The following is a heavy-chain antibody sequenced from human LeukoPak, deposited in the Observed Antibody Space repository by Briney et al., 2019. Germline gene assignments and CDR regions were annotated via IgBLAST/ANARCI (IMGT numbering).Heavy chain of an antibody. Sequence: GESLKISCKGSGYSFTSYWIAWVRQMPGKGLEWMGLIYPDDSDTRYSPSFQGQVTISADKSISTAYLQWSSLKASDTAMYYCARAYGNYGDYVGDAFDIWGQGTMVTVSS. CDR1: GYSFTSYW. V-gene: IGHV5-51*01. CDR3: ARAYGNYGDYVGDAFDI. J-gene: IGHJ3*02. D-gene: IGHD4-17*01. CDR2: IYPDDSDT.